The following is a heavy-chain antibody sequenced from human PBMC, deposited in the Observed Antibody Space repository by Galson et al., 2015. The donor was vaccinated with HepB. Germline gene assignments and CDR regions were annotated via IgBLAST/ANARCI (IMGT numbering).Heavy chain of an antibody. CDR1: GFTFSSYS. Sequence: SLRLSCAASGFTFSSYSMDWVRQAPGKGLEWVSSISSSSSYIYYADSVKGRFTISRDNAKNSLYLQMNSLRAEDTAVYYCARVWRYCSSTSCYWDYYYYYGMDVWGQGTTVTVSS. J-gene: IGHJ6*02. CDR2: ISSSSSYI. V-gene: IGHV3-21*01. D-gene: IGHD2-2*01. CDR3: ARVWRYCSSTSCYWDYYYYYGMDV.